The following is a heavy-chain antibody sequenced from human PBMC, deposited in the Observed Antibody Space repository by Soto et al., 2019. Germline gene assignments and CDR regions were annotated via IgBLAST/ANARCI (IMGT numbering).Heavy chain of an antibody. J-gene: IGHJ4*02. CDR1: GESFSGYS. D-gene: IGHD2-15*01. CDR3: ATLISDY. Sequence: QVQLQQWSAGLLKPSETLSLTCAVYGESFSGYSWSWIRQPPGKGPEWLGEINQSGNTNYNPALISRVNITIDTYKNQFTLRLSYVTAADSANYYCATLISDYWGQGTLVIVSS. CDR2: INQSGNT. V-gene: IGHV4-34*01.